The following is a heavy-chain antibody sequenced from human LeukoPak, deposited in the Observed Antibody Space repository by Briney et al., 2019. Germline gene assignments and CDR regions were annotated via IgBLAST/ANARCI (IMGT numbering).Heavy chain of an antibody. CDR3: ARSSSGSYSGFDY. Sequence: PSETLSLTCTVSGGSISSYYWSWIRQPPGKGLEWIGYIYYSGSTNYNPSLKSRVTISVDTSKNQFSLKLSSVTAADTAVYYCARSSSGSYSGFDYWGQGTLVTVSS. CDR2: IYYSGST. V-gene: IGHV4-59*01. D-gene: IGHD1-26*01. J-gene: IGHJ4*02. CDR1: GGSISSYY.